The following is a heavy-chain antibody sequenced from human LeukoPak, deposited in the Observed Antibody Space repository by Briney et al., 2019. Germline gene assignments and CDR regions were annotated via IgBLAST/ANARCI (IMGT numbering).Heavy chain of an antibody. D-gene: IGHD3-22*01. V-gene: IGHV1-3*01. CDR1: GYTFTSYA. J-gene: IGHJ4*02. Sequence: GASVKVSCKASGYTFTSYAMHWVRQAPGQRLEWMGWINAGNGNTKYSQKFQGRVTITRDTSASTAYMELSSLRSEDTAVYYCARGGSIVVATGFDYWGQGTLVTVSS. CDR2: INAGNGNT. CDR3: ARGGSIVVATGFDY.